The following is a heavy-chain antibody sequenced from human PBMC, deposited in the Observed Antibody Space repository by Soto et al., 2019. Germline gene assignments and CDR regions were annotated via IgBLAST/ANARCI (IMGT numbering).Heavy chain of an antibody. CDR3: ARSSSWPYYYYYYMDV. V-gene: IGHV1-69*02. CDR1: GGTFSSYT. Sequence: QVQLVQSGAEVKKPGSSVKVSCKASGGTFSSYTISWVRQAPGQGLEWMGRIIPILGIANYAQKFQGRVTITADKSTSTDYMELSSLRSEDTAVYYCARSSSWPYYYYYYMDVWGKGTTVTVSS. CDR2: IIPILGIA. D-gene: IGHD6-13*01. J-gene: IGHJ6*03.